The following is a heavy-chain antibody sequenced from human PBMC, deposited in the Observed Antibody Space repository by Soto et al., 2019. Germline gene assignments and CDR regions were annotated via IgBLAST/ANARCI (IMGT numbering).Heavy chain of an antibody. J-gene: IGHJ2*01. Sequence: EVQLLESGGGLVQPGGSLRLSCAASGFPFSCCAMSWVRQAPGKGLECVSTIHGHGGYIHYTDSAKGRFIISRHNSLHTLQLQMNGVRAAETAVYYCVKNRGSVSSSNWSFDVWGRGNLVTGSS. CDR1: GFPFSCCA. CDR2: IHGHGGYI. CDR3: VKNRGSVSSSNWSFDV. V-gene: IGHV3-23*01. D-gene: IGHD1-26*01.